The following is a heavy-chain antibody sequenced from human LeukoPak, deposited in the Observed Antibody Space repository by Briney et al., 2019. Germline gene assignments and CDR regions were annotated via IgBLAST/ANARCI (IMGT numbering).Heavy chain of an antibody. J-gene: IGHJ4*02. D-gene: IGHD3-10*01. Sequence: PGGTLRLSCAPSGFTFSSYGMSWVRQAPGKGLEWVSAISGSGGRTYYADSVKARFTISRDNSKNTLYLQMNSLRAEDTAVYYCAKDIVIMVRGFDYWGQGTLVTVSS. CDR3: AKDIVIMVRGFDY. V-gene: IGHV3-23*01. CDR2: ISGSGGRT. CDR1: GFTFSSYG.